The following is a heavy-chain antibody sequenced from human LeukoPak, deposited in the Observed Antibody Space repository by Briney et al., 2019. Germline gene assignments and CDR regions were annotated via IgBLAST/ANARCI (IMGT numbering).Heavy chain of an antibody. CDR2: VNQDGSEA. D-gene: IGHD5-12*01. J-gene: IGHJ4*02. CDR3: VRDGGVSGYDLLDY. Sequence: GGSLRLSCAASGFPFHNYWMTWVRQAPGKGLEWVAQVNQDGSEAHYADSVEARFTISRDNAKSSVSLQMNSLRAEDTAVYYCVRDGGVSGYDLLDYWGQGTLVTVSS. V-gene: IGHV3-7*01. CDR1: GFPFHNYW.